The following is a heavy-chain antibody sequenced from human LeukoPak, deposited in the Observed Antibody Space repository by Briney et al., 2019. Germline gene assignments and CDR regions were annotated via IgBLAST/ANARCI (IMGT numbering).Heavy chain of an antibody. V-gene: IGHV3-72*01. D-gene: IGHD6-19*01. CDR2: IREKVNSYTT. CDR1: GFTFSAHY. Sequence: GGSLRLSCAASGFTFSAHYMDWVRQAPGKGLEWVGRIREKVNSYTTVYAASVKGRFTISRDDSTNSVFLQMNSLRDEDTAVYYCATSSIALAGTVDYWGQGTLVTVSS. CDR3: ATSSIALAGTVDY. J-gene: IGHJ4*02.